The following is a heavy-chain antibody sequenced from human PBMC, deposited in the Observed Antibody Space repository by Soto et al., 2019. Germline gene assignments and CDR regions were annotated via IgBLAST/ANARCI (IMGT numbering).Heavy chain of an antibody. CDR1: GYTFTGYY. CDR2: INPNSGGT. J-gene: IGHJ6*02. Sequence: ASVKVPCKASGYTFTGYYMHWVRQAPGQGLEWMGWINPNSGGTNYAQKFQGWVTMTRDTSISTAYMELSRLRSDDTAVYYCARGVAAAGIPISMDVWGQGTTVTVSS. CDR3: ARGVAAAGIPISMDV. D-gene: IGHD6-13*01. V-gene: IGHV1-2*04.